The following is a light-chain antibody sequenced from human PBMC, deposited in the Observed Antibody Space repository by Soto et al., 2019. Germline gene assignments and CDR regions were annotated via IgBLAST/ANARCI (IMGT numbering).Light chain of an antibody. J-gene: IGLJ1*01. CDR3: QSYDSSLSGPGPYV. V-gene: IGLV1-40*01. CDR1: SSNIGAGYD. CDR2: GNS. Sequence: QSVLTQPPSVSGAPGQRVTISCTGSSSNIGAGYDVHWYQQLPGTAPKLLIYGNSNRPSGVPDRFSGSKSGTSASLAITGLQAEDEADYYCQSYDSSLSGPGPYVFGTGTKVTVL.